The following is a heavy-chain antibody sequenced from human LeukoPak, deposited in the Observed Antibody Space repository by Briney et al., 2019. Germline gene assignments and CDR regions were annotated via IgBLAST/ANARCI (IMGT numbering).Heavy chain of an antibody. D-gene: IGHD4-23*01. V-gene: IGHV4-39*01. CDR3: ATLESAVARSPGLFDP. CDR2: IYYSGST. CDR1: GGSISSSSYY. J-gene: IGHJ5*02. Sequence: PSETLSLTCTVPGGSISSSSYYWGWIRQPPGKGLEWIGSIYYSGSTYYNPSLKSRVTISVDTSKNQFSLKLSSVTAADTAVYYCATLESAVARSPGLFDPWGQGTLVTVSS.